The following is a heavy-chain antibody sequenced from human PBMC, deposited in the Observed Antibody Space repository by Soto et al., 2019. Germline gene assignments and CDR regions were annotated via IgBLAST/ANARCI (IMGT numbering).Heavy chain of an antibody. CDR1: GFTFSNFG. Sequence: QVQLVESGGGVVQPGRSLRLSCTASGFTFSNFGMHWVRQAPGKGLEWVAIIWYDGSNIYYADSVKGRFTISRDNSKRXLYLKRNGLSAEDTAVYYCAREGPGEVPPVYGMDVWGQGTTVTVSS. CDR3: AREGPGEVPPVYGMDV. D-gene: IGHD3-16*01. CDR2: IWYDGSNI. J-gene: IGHJ6*02. V-gene: IGHV3-33*01.